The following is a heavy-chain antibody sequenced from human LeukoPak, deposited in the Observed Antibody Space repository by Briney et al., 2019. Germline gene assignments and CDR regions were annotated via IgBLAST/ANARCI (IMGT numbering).Heavy chain of an antibody. J-gene: IGHJ6*02. D-gene: IGHD2-2*01. CDR3: ARAIVVVPAAMYYYYYGMDV. Sequence: SETLSLTCAVYGGSFSGYYWSWIRQPPGKGLEWIGEINHSGSTNYNPSLKSRVTISVDTSKNQFSLKLSSVTAADTAVYYCARAIVVVPAAMYYYYYGMDVWGQGTTVTVSS. V-gene: IGHV4-34*01. CDR1: GGSFSGYY. CDR2: INHSGST.